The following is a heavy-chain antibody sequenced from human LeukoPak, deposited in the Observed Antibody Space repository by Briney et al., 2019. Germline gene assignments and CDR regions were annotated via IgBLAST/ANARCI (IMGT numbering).Heavy chain of an antibody. J-gene: IGHJ5*02. V-gene: IGHV1-8*03. D-gene: IGHD3-10*01. CDR3: AKEFRYYGSGSYGGMVFDP. CDR2: MNPNSGNT. CDR1: GYTFTSYD. Sequence: ASVKVSCKASGYTFTSYDINWVRQATGQGLEWMGWMNPNSGNTGYAQKFQGRVTITRNTSISTAYMELSSLRSEDTALYYCAKEFRYYGSGSYGGMVFDPWGQGTLVTVSS.